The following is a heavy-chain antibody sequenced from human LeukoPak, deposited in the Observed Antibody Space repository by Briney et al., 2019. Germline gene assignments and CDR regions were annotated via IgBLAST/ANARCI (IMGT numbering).Heavy chain of an antibody. CDR1: GFTSSSYA. CDR2: ISGSGGST. CDR3: AKDHFDSSGYYSHFDY. Sequence: GGSLRLSCAASGFTSSSYAMSWVRQAPGKGLEWVSAISGSGGSTYYADSVKGRFTISRDNSKNTLYLQMNSLRAKDTAVYYCAKDHFDSSGYYSHFDYWGQGTLVTVSS. J-gene: IGHJ4*02. V-gene: IGHV3-23*01. D-gene: IGHD3-22*01.